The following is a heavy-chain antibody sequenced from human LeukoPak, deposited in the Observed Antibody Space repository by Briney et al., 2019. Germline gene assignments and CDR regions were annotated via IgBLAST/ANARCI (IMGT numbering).Heavy chain of an antibody. CDR3: ARAALYCSGGSCYLSWFDP. CDR2: IYTSGST. J-gene: IGHJ5*02. Sequence: SETLSLTCTVSGGSICSYYWSWIRQPAGKGLEWIGHIYTSGSTNYNPSLKSRVTMSVDTSKNQFSLKLSSVTAADTAVYYCARAALYCSGGSCYLSWFDPWGQGTLVTVSS. D-gene: IGHD2-15*01. V-gene: IGHV4-4*07. CDR1: GGSICSYY.